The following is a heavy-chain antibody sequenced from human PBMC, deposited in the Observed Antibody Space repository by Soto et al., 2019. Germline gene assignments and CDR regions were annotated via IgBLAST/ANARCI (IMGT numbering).Heavy chain of an antibody. CDR2: MNPNSGNT. V-gene: IGHV1-8*01. CDR1: GYTFTSYD. J-gene: IGHJ6*03. CDR3: ARRYGSGSYYKVRKYYYYMDV. D-gene: IGHD3-10*01. Sequence: ASVKVSCKASGYTFTSYDINWVRQATGQGLEWMGWMNPNSGNTGYAQKFQGRVTMTRNTSISTAYMELSSLRSEDTAVYYCARRYGSGSYYKVRKYYYYMDVWGKGTTVTVSS.